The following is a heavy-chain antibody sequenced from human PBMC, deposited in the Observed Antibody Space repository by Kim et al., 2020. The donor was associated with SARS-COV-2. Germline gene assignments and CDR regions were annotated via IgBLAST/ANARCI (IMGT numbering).Heavy chain of an antibody. V-gene: IGHV5-10-1*01. D-gene: IGHD1-7*01. CDR3: ARAITGTTWGWFDP. J-gene: IGHJ5*02. Sequence: PSFQGHVTISADKSISTAYLQWSSLKASDTAMYYCARAITGTTWGWFDPWGQGTLVTVSS.